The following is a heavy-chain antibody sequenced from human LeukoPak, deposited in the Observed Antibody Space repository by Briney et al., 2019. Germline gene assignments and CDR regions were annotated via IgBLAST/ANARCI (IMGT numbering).Heavy chain of an antibody. CDR1: GGSFSGYY. J-gene: IGHJ4*02. CDR2: INHSGST. V-gene: IGHV4-34*01. D-gene: IGHD6-13*01. Sequence: SETLSLTCAVYGGSFSGYYWSWIRQPPGKGLEWIGEINHSGSTNYNPSLKSRVTISVDTSKNQFSLKLSSVTAADTAVYYCARGRVSVYSSSWYYDYWGQGTLVTVSS. CDR3: ARGRVSVYSSSWYYDY.